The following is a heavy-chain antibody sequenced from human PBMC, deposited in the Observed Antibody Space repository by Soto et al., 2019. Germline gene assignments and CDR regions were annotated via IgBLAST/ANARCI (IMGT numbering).Heavy chain of an antibody. CDR1: GGSISGSY. D-gene: IGHD2-8*02. CDR2: VYYTGST. Sequence: SETLSPTCSVSGGSISGSYWSWIRQSPGKGLEWLGYVYYTGSTNYSTSLRSRVSISVDTSKNEFSLRLSSVTAADTAVYFCARSVEVPGAHIDYWGQGTQVTVSS. J-gene: IGHJ4*02. V-gene: IGHV4-59*01. CDR3: ARSVEVPGAHIDY.